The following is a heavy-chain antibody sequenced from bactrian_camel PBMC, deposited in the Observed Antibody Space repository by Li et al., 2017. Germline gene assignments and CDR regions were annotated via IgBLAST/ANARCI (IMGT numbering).Heavy chain of an antibody. CDR2: IEGDSSRI. V-gene: IGHV3S42*01. J-gene: IGHJ4*01. Sequence: VQLVESGGGLVQPGGSLRLSCTVSGLTFRNVVMSWVRQAPGDGLEWVGSIEGDSSRIASSTSVKGRFTISRDNPKNTLYLQMNSLKPEDTAVYYCVKSFAFEPAVGQGTQVTVS. CDR1: GLTFRNVV.